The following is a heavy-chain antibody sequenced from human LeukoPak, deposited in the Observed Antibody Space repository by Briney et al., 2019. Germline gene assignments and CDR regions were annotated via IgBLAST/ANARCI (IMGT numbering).Heavy chain of an antibody. CDR2: MNPNSGNT. D-gene: IGHD2-8*01. CDR3: ARKLIFDP. J-gene: IGHJ5*02. Sequence: ASVRVSCKASGYTFTSYDINWVRQATGQGLEWMGWMNPNSGNTGYAQKFQGRITMTRNTSISTAYMEPSSLTSDDTAVYYCARKLIFDPWGQGTLVTVSS. V-gene: IGHV1-8*02. CDR1: GYTFTSYD.